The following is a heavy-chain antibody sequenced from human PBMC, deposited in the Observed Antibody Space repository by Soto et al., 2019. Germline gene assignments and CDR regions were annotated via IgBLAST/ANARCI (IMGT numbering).Heavy chain of an antibody. J-gene: IGHJ5*02. CDR2: IHYSGSS. CDR1: GGSISSSNW. D-gene: IGHD1-1*01. CDR3: ARHSNEYRKSLAP. V-gene: IGHV4-59*08. Sequence: PSETLSLTCAVSGGSISSSNWWSWIRQPPGKGLEWIAYIHYSGSSNSNPSLKSRVTISVDTSRNQFSLKLTSVTAADTAVYYRARHSNEYRKSLAPWGQGTLVTVSS.